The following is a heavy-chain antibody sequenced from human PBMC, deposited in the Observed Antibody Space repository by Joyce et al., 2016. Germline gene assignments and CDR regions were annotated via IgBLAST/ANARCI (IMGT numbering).Heavy chain of an antibody. Sequence: QVQLQESGPGLVKPSQTLSLTCTVSGASISSGDYYWSWIRQPPGKGLGGIGYIHYTGSAFYSPSLKIRVTISIDKSKNHFSLNLTSVTATDTAVYYCARDSMVRGTDYYGLDVWGQGTTVSVSS. CDR3: ARDSMVRGTDYYGLDV. CDR2: IHYTGSA. J-gene: IGHJ6*02. CDR1: GASISSGDYY. V-gene: IGHV4-30-4*01. D-gene: IGHD3-10*01.